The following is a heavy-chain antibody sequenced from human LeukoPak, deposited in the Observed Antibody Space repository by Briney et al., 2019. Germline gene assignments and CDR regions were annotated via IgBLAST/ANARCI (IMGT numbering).Heavy chain of an antibody. CDR3: ATWYYDYVWGSYRYAFDI. V-gene: IGHV1-24*01. Sequence: VASVKVSCKVSGYTLTELSMHWVRQAPGKGLEWMGGFDPEDGETIYAQKFQGRVTMTEDTSTDTAYMELSSLRSEDTAVYYCATWYYDYVWGSYRYAFDIWGQGTMVTVSS. CDR1: GYTLTELS. J-gene: IGHJ3*02. CDR2: FDPEDGET. D-gene: IGHD3-16*02.